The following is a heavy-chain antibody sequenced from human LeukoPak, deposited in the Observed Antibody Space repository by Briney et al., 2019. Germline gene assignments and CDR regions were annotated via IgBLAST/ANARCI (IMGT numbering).Heavy chain of an antibody. CDR3: ARKVYSFDVFDY. V-gene: IGHV4-59*01. CDR2: IFHSGTT. Sequence: SETLSLTCTVSGASLSSFYWSWIRQPPGKGLEWIGYIFHSGTTNYNPSLKSRVTISIDTSKNQFSLKLSSVTAADTAVYYCARKVYSFDVFDYWGQGTLVTVSS. D-gene: IGHD2-15*01. CDR1: GASLSSFY. J-gene: IGHJ4*02.